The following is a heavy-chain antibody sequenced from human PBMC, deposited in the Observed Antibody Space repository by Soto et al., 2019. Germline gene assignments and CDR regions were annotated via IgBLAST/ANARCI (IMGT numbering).Heavy chain of an antibody. J-gene: IGHJ3*01. D-gene: IGHD2-21*02. CDR3: ARGDLGGFDL. CDR2: IQSDGSRT. V-gene: IGHV3-74*01. Sequence: EVQLVASEGGLVQRGGSLRLSCAASGFTFNYYWMHWVRQAPGQGLVWVAHIQSDGSRTTYADSVKGRFTISRDNAKNTMYLQMNSLRAEDTAVYYCARGDLGGFDLWGQGTTVTVSS. CDR1: GFTFNYYW.